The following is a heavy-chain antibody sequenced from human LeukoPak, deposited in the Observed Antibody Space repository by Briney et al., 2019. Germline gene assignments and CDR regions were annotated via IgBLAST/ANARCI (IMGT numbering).Heavy chain of an antibody. CDR2: IYTSGST. CDR1: GGSISSGSY. CDR3: ARDAYYYDSSGYYYAEYFQH. J-gene: IGHJ1*01. D-gene: IGHD3-22*01. V-gene: IGHV4-61*02. Sequence: SETLSLTCTVSGGSISSGSYWSWIRQPAGKGLEWIGRIYTSGSTNYNPSLKSRVTISVDTSENQFSLKLSSVTAADTAVYYCARDAYYYDSSGYYYAEYFQHWGQGTLVTVSS.